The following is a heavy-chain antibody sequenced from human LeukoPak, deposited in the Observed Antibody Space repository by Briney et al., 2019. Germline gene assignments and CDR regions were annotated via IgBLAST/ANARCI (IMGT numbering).Heavy chain of an antibody. CDR2: ISGDGGST. CDR1: GFTFSSYA. V-gene: IGHV3-23*01. J-gene: IGHJ4*02. Sequence: GGSLRLSCTASGFTFSSYAMTWVRQAPGKGLEWVSSISGDGGSTYYADSVKGRFTSSRDNSENTLYLQMNSLRAEDTAVYYCARGGSGHQAPPFDYWGQGTLVTVSS. CDR3: ARGGSGHQAPPFDY. D-gene: IGHD3-10*01.